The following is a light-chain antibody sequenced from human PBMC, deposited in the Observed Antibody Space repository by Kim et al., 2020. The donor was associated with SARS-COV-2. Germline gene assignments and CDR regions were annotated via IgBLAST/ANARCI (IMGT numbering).Light chain of an antibody. CDR1: QSVSSSY. V-gene: IGKV3-20*01. CDR2: GAS. Sequence: EIVLTQSPGTLSLSPGERATLSCRASQSVSSSYLAWYQQKPGQAPRLLIYGASSRATGIPDRFSGSGSGTDFTLTISRLEPEDSAVYYCQQYGSSPLTFGGGTKMGIK. J-gene: IGKJ4*01. CDR3: QQYGSSPLT.